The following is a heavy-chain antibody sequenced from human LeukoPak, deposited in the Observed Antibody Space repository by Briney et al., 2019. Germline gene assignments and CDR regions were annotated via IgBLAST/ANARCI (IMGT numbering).Heavy chain of an antibody. CDR3: ARDYPTSGIVTIFDC. CDR1: GFSLSTYS. D-gene: IGHD1-1*01. J-gene: IGHJ4*02. Sequence: GGSLRLSCAASGFSLSTYSMNWVRQAPGKGLEWVSSITASGGSTYCADSVKGRFTISRDNSKNTLYLQMSSLRAEDTAVYYCARDYPTSGIVTIFDCWGQGTLVTVSS. V-gene: IGHV3-23*01. CDR2: ITASGGST.